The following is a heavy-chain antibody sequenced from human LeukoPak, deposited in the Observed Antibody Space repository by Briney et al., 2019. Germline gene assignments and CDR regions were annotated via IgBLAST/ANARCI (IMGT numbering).Heavy chain of an antibody. D-gene: IGHD3-9*01. CDR2: INGDGRNI. Sequence: GGSLRFSCVASGFTFSSYWMHWVRQDPRKGLVWVSRINGDGRNINYADSVRGRFTISRDNAKNTLYLQMNTLRVEDTAVYYCTRDPMDYDVSTGLHHYYMDVWGQGTTVTVSS. V-gene: IGHV3-74*01. J-gene: IGHJ6*02. CDR1: GFTFSSYW. CDR3: TRDPMDYDVSTGLHHYYMDV.